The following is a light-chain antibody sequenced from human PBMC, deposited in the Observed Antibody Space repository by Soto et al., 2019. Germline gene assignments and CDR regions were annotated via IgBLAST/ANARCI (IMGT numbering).Light chain of an antibody. CDR3: QQSSGPPPIT. V-gene: IGKV1-39*01. Sequence: DIQMTQSPSSLSASVGDRVTITCRASQNIANFLNWYQQKPGKAPRLLIYAASSLQSGVPSRFSGGGFGTDFILTISSLLSEDFVTYYCQQSSGPPPITFGQGTRLDIK. J-gene: IGKJ5*01. CDR2: AAS. CDR1: QNIANF.